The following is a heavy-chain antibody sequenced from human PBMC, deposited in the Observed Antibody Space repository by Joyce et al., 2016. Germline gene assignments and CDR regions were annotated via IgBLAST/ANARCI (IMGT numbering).Heavy chain of an antibody. CDR2: IYYSGST. CDR3: ARDGFLEWLGDDY. D-gene: IGHD3-3*01. J-gene: IGHJ4*02. Sequence: QLQLQESGPGLVRPSETLSLTCTVSGGSISSSTYYWGWIRQPPGKGLEWIGNIYYSGSTYYNPSLKSRFTISVDTSKNQFSLKLSSVTAADTAVYYCARDGFLEWLGDDYWGQGTLVTVSS. CDR1: GGSISSSTYY. V-gene: IGHV4-39*07.